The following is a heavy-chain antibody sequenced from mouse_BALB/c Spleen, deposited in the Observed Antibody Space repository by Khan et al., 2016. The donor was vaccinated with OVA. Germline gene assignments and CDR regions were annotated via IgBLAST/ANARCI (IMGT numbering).Heavy chain of an antibody. CDR1: GFNIKDTY. CDR2: IAPANGNT. J-gene: IGHJ1*01. D-gene: IGHD2-13*01. CDR3: VHPSCDPPNFDV. V-gene: IGHV14-3*02. Sequence: EVQLQESGAELVKPGASVKLSCTASGFNIKDTYVHWVKERPEQGLEWIGRIAPANGNTEYDPKFKGKATITADTSSNTSYLQLRGLTSEDSAVXYCVHPSCDPPNFDVWGAGTTVTVSS.